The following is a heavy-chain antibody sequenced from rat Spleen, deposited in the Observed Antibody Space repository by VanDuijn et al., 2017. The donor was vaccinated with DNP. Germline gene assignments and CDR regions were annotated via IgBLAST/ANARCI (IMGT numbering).Heavy chain of an antibody. V-gene: IGHV5-7*01. J-gene: IGHJ2*01. CDR1: GFTFSAYY. Sequence: EVQLVESGGGLVQPGRSLKLSCAASGFTFSAYYLAWVRQAPKKGLEWVATISYDGSSTYYRDSAKGRFTVSRDNAKSTLYLQMDSLRSEDTATYYCARPDYWGQGVMVTVSS. CDR2: ISYDGSST. CDR3: ARPDY.